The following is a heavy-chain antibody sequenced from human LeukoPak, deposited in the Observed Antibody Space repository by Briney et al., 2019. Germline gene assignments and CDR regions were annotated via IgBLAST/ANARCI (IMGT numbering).Heavy chain of an antibody. CDR3: AIHIVVVPAAKKKNWFDP. D-gene: IGHD2-2*01. Sequence: SETLSLTSAVYGVSFSGYYWSWLRQPPGKGLEWIGEINHSGSTNYNPSLKSRVTISVDTSKNQFSLKLSSVTAADTAVYYCAIHIVVVPAAKKKNWFDPWGQGTLVTVSS. V-gene: IGHV4-34*01. J-gene: IGHJ5*02. CDR2: INHSGST. CDR1: GVSFSGYY.